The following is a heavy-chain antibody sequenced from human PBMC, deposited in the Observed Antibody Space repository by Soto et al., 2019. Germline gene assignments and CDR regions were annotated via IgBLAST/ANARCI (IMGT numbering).Heavy chain of an antibody. CDR2: IYHSGST. CDR3: ARADYDFWSGYENWFDP. CDR1: GYSINSGYY. V-gene: IGHV4-38-2*01. D-gene: IGHD3-3*01. Sequence: KPSETLSLTCAVSGYSINSGYYWGWIRQPPGKGLEWSGSIYHSGSTYYNPSLKSRVTISVDTSKNQFSLKLSSVTAADTAVYYCARADYDFWSGYENWFDPWGQGTLVTVSS. J-gene: IGHJ5*02.